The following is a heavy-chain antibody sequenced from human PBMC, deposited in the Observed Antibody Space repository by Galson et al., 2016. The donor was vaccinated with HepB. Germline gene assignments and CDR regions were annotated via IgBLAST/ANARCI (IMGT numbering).Heavy chain of an antibody. J-gene: IGHJ4*02. V-gene: IGHV3-23*01. Sequence: SLRLSCAASGFTFRNYALSWVRRAPGKGLEWVSHIDGPHPNTHYADSVRGRFSIYRDNSRDTLYLQMDSLTAEDSAIYYCTTWLSHHFDYWGQGTRVTVSS. CDR3: TTWLSHHFDY. D-gene: IGHD6-19*01. CDR2: IDGPHPNT. CDR1: GFTFRNYA.